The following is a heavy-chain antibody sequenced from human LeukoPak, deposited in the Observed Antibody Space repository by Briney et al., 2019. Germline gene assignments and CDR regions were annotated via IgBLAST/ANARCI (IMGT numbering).Heavy chain of an antibody. V-gene: IGHV1-2*02. D-gene: IGHD3-22*01. J-gene: IGHJ3*02. CDR3: ARELTMIVVAHAFDI. Sequence: ASVKVSCKASGYTFTGYYMHWVRQAPGQGHEWMGWINPNSGGTNYAQKFQGRVTMTRDTSISTAYMELSRLRPDDTAVYYCARELTMIVVAHAFDIWGQGTMVTVSS. CDR1: GYTFTGYY. CDR2: INPNSGGT.